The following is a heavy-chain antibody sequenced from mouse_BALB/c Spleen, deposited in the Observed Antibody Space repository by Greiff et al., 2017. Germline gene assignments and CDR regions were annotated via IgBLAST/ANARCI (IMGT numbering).Heavy chain of an antibody. D-gene: IGHD2-4*01. CDR1: GYTFTSYW. J-gene: IGHJ4*01. Sequence: QVQLQQSGAELVKPGASVKLSCKASGYTFTSYWMHWVKQRPGQGLEWIGEINPSNGRTNYNEKFKSKATLTVDKSSSTAYMQLSSLTSEDSAVYYCARTYYDYDGYAMDYWGQGTSVTVSS. CDR3: ARTYYDYDGYAMDY. V-gene: IGHV1S81*02. CDR2: INPSNGRT.